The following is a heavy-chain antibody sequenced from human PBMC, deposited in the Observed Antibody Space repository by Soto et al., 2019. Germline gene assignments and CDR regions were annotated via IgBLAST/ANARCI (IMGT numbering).Heavy chain of an antibody. CDR2: ITIRSSYI. CDR3: SRDDGWLVLDY. V-gene: IGHV3-21*06. CDR1: GFAFSSYS. Sequence: EVQLVESGGGLVKPGGSLRLSCAASGFAFSSYSMNWVRQAPGKGLEWVAFITIRSSYIYYADSVRCRFTISRDNAKNSLYLQMDGLRVEETAVYYCSRDDGWLVLDYWGQGTLVTVSS. J-gene: IGHJ4*02. D-gene: IGHD6-19*01.